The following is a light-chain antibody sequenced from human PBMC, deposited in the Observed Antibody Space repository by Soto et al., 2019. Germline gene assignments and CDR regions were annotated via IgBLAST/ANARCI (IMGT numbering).Light chain of an antibody. J-gene: IGLJ1*01. CDR3: SSYSSSSTHV. Sequence: QSALTQPASVSGSPGQSITIYCTGTSSDVGAYNFVSWYQQHPGKSPKLMIFDVISLPSVVSDRLSGSKSGNTSSLPISGLQAEDEGEYYCSSYSSSSTHVFGSGTELTVL. CDR1: SSDVGAYNF. CDR2: DVI. V-gene: IGLV2-14*03.